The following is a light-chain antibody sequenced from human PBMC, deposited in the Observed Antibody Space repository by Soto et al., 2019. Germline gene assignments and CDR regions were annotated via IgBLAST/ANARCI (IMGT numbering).Light chain of an antibody. V-gene: IGKV1-39*01. CDR2: DAS. J-gene: IGKJ5*01. CDR3: HRSDIPPHT. CDR1: QSIANY. Sequence: DIQLTQSPSSLSASVGDRVTITCRASQSIANYLSWYLQKPGQAPQLLIYDASTLQSGVQTGFTGRGSGPEFPLTISSLQPDEFPTYAFHRSDIPPHTFGQGTRLYIK.